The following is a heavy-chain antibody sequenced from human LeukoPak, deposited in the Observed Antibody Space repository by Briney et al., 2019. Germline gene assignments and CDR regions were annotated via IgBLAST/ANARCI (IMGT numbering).Heavy chain of an antibody. J-gene: IGHJ6*02. D-gene: IGHD2-2*01. CDR2: IKGKTDGGTT. CDR1: GFSFNNAW. V-gene: IGHV3-15*01. CDR3: TTRYCSGTSCPYYYYYCMDV. Sequence: GGSLRLSCAAFGFSFNNAWMTWVRQAPGKGLEWVGRIKGKTDGGTTDYAAPVKGRFTISRDDSKNTLYLQMNSLKTEDTAVYYCTTRYCSGTSCPYYYYYCMDVWGQGTTVTVSS.